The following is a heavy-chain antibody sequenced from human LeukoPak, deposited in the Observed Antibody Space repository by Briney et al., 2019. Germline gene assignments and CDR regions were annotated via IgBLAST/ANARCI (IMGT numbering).Heavy chain of an antibody. CDR3: ARSPYGDYAYFDY. D-gene: IGHD4-17*01. J-gene: IGHJ4*02. Sequence: SVKVSCKASGGTFSSYAISWVRQAPGQGLEWMGGIIPIFGTANYAQKFQGRVTITADESTSTAYMELGSLRSEDTAVYYCARSPYGDYAYFDYWGQGTLVTASS. CDR1: GGTFSSYA. CDR2: IIPIFGTA. V-gene: IGHV1-69*13.